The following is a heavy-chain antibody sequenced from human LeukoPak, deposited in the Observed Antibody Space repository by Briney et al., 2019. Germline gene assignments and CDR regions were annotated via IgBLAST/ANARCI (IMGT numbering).Heavy chain of an antibody. Sequence: PSETLSLTCTVSGGSISSSSYYWGWIRQPPGKGLDWIGIINYRGNTYYNPSLKSRVTISVDTSKNQFSLKLSSVTAADTAVYYCARGRFDPWGQGTLVTVSS. CDR3: ARGRFDP. CDR1: GGSISSSSYY. CDR2: INYRGNT. V-gene: IGHV4-39*07. J-gene: IGHJ5*02.